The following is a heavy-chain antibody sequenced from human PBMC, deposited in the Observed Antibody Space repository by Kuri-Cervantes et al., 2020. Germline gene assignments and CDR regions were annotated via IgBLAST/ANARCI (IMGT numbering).Heavy chain of an antibody. CDR3: ARDDSMDV. V-gene: IGHV3-23*01. CDR2: ISGSGGST. CDR1: GFTFSSYA. J-gene: IGHJ6*03. Sequence: GESLKISCAASGFTFSSYAMSWVRQAPGKGLEWVSAISGSGGSTYYADSVKGRFTISRDNAKNSLYLQINSLRAEDTAVYYCARDDSMDVWGNGTTVTVSS.